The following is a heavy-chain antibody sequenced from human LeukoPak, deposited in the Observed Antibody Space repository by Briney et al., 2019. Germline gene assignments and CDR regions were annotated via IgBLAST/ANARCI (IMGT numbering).Heavy chain of an antibody. V-gene: IGHV4-39*01. Sequence: SETLSLTCTVSGGSISSSSYYWGWIRQPPGKGLEWIGSIYYSGSTYYNPSLKSRVTISVDTPKNQFSLKLSSVTAADTAVYYCARRGYSYGYMGYWGQGTLVTVSS. CDR1: GGSISSSSYY. CDR2: IYYSGST. CDR3: ARRGYSYGYMGY. J-gene: IGHJ4*02. D-gene: IGHD5-18*01.